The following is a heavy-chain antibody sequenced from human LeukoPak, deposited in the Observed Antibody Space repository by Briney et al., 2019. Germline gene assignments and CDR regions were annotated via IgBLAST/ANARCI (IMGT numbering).Heavy chain of an antibody. J-gene: IGHJ6*02. CDR1: GFTFDDYA. CDR2: ISWNSGSI. D-gene: IGHD3-10*01. CDR3: AKDSGDYYGSGTDV. Sequence: GGSLRLSCGASGFTFDDYAMHWVRQAPGKGLEWVSGISWNSGSIGYADSVKGRFTISRDNAKNSLYLQMNSLRAEDTALYYCAKDSGDYYGSGTDVWGQGTTVTVSS. V-gene: IGHV3-9*01.